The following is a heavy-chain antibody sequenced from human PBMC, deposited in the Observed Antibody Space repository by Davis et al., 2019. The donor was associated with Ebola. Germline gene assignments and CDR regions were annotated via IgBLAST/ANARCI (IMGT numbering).Heavy chain of an antibody. CDR1: GYTFTNYG. D-gene: IGHD3-3*01. CDR3: ARVRILGKLDFDY. Sequence: ASVKVSCKASGYTFTNYGFTWVRQAPGQGLEWMGWISAYNSNTNYAQKLQGRVTMTTNTSTNTAYMELRSLRSDDTAVYYCARVRILGKLDFDYWGQGTLVTVSS. CDR2: ISAYNSNT. V-gene: IGHV1-18*04. J-gene: IGHJ4*02.